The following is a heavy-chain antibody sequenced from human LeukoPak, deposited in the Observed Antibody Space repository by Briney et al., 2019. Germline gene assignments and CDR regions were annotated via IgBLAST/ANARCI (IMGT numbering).Heavy chain of an antibody. CDR3: AREVITPGDSDGFDL. D-gene: IGHD2-2*01. CDR2: IHYDGRA. V-gene: IGHV4-30-4*08. CDR1: GGSISSANHF. J-gene: IGHJ3*01. Sequence: SETLSLTCTVSGGSISSANHFWSWVRQSPGEGLEWIGYIHYDGRAHYNPSLKSRVSMSLDMSKNQFSLSLSSVAAADTAIYYCAREVITPGDSDGFDLWGQGTMVSVSS.